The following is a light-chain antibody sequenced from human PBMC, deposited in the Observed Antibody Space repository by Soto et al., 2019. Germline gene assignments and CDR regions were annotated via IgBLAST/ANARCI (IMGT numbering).Light chain of an antibody. Sequence: DFPLTPSPSFLSASVGDRVTITCRASQGIGSYLGWYQQAPGKAPKLLIYGASTLQSGVPSRFSGSGSGTEFTLTISSLQPEDFATYYCQQLNTYPAFGGGTKVEI. CDR1: QGIGSY. J-gene: IGKJ4*01. V-gene: IGKV1-9*01. CDR2: GAS. CDR3: QQLNTYPA.